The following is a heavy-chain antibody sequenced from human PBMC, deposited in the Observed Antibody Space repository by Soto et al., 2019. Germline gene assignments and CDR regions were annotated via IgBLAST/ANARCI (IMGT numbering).Heavy chain of an antibody. Sequence: QVQLVQSGAEVKKPGASVKVSCKASGYTFTSYAMHWVRKAPGQRLEWMGWINAGNGNTKYSQKFQGRVTITRDTSASTAYMELSSLRSEDTAVYYCARDRVSVSWELLGAFDIWGQGTIVTVSS. J-gene: IGHJ3*02. CDR2: INAGNGNT. CDR1: GYTFTSYA. D-gene: IGHD1-26*01. V-gene: IGHV1-3*01. CDR3: ARDRVSVSWELLGAFDI.